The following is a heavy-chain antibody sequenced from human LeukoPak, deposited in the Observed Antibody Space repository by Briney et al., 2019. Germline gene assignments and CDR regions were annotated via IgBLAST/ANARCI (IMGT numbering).Heavy chain of an antibody. CDR1: GGTFSSYA. CDR2: IIPIFGTA. CDR3: ARVFSGTFRDAFDI. J-gene: IGHJ3*02. D-gene: IGHD1-26*01. V-gene: IGHV1-69*01. Sequence: EASVKVSCKASGGTFSSYAISWVRQAPGQGLEWMGGIIPIFGTANYAQKFQGRVTITADESTSTAYMELSSLRSEDTAVYYCARVFSGTFRDAFDIWGQETMVTVSS.